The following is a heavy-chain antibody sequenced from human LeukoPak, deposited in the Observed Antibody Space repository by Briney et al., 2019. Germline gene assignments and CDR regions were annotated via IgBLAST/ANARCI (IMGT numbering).Heavy chain of an antibody. J-gene: IGHJ3*02. V-gene: IGHV3-30*03. Sequence: PGRSLRLSCAASGFTFSSYGMHWVRQAPGKGLEWVAVISYDGSNKYYADSVKGRFTISRDNAKNSLYLQMDSLRDEDTAVYYCARRAIWGQGTMVTVSS. CDR2: ISYDGSNK. CDR1: GFTFSSYG. D-gene: IGHD3-10*01. CDR3: ARRAI.